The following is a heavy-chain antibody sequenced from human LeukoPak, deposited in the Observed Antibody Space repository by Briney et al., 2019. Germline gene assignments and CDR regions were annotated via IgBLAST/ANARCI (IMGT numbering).Heavy chain of an antibody. Sequence: SVKVSCKTSGGTLTTYPISWVRQAHGQGLEWMGGIIPSVGRTHYVQKFQGRVTIAADESTNTAYMELSSLRFEDTAVYYCATPNFGGDSAYFDYWGQGTLVTVSS. D-gene: IGHD4-23*01. CDR3: ATPNFGGDSAYFDY. CDR2: IIPSVGRT. V-gene: IGHV1-69*01. J-gene: IGHJ4*02. CDR1: GGTLTTYP.